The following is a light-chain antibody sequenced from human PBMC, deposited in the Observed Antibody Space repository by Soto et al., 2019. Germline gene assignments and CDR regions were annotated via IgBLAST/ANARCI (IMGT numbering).Light chain of an antibody. CDR1: QSVSSN. V-gene: IGKV3-15*01. CDR2: GAS. Sequence: EIVMTQSPVTLSVSPGERATLSCRASQSVSSNLAWYQQKPGQTPRLLIYGASTRPTGVPARFSGSGSGTEFTLTISSLQSEDFAVYYCRHYNNWPPWTFGQGTKVEIK. CDR3: RHYNNWPPWT. J-gene: IGKJ1*01.